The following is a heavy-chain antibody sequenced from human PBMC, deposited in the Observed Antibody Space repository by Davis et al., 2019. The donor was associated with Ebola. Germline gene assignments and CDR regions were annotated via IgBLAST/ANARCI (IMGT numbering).Heavy chain of an antibody. D-gene: IGHD1-26*01. CDR2: VNRDGSTT. J-gene: IGHJ5*02. CDR3: ARAYSGTYAFGA. CDR1: GFTFSNYW. Sequence: PGGSLRLSCAASGFTFSNYWMHWVRQPPGKGLMWVSHVNRDGSTTTYADSVKGRFTISRDNAKNTLYLHMNSLRAEDTATYYCARAYSGTYAFGAWGRGTLVTVSS. V-gene: IGHV3-74*01.